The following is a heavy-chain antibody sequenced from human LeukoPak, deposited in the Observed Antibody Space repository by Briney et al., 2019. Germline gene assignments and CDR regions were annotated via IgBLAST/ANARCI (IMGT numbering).Heavy chain of an antibody. CDR3: ARLPSHVWGSYRYSFNY. J-gene: IGHJ4*02. D-gene: IGHD3-16*02. V-gene: IGHV4-34*01. Sequence: SETRSLTCAALGGSFRGYYWSGIRQPPGKGLDWMGEINNSGSTNYNPSLKSRVTISVDTSKNQFSLKLSSVTAADTAVYYCARLPSHVWGSYRYSFNYWGQGTLVTVSS. CDR2: INNSGST. CDR1: GGSFRGYY.